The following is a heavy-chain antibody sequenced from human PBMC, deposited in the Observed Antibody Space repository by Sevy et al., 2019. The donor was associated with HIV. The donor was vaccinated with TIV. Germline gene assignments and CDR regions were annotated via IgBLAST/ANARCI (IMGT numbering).Heavy chain of an antibody. J-gene: IGHJ6*02. CDR1: GGTFSNYA. D-gene: IGHD3-22*01. Sequence: ASVKVSCKASGGTFSNYAISWVRQAPGQGLEWMGGFIPMFDTANSAQKFQGRVTLTADGSTSTANMGLSSLRSEDTAVYYCASSYYESSGYSPLYYYGMDVWGQGTTVTVSS. CDR2: FIPMFDTA. CDR3: ASSYYESSGYSPLYYYGMDV. V-gene: IGHV1-69*13.